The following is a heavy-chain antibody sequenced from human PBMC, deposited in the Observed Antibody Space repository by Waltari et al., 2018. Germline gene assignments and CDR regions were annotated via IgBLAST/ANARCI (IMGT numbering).Heavy chain of an antibody. Sequence: QVQLQESGPGLVKPSQTLSLTCTVSGGSISRGSYYWSWIRQPAGKGLEWIGYIYTSGSTNYNPSLKSRVTISVDTSKNQFSLKLSSVTAADTAVYYCASVLAAAQTYGMDVWGQGTTVTVSS. V-gene: IGHV4-61*09. CDR3: ASVLAAAQTYGMDV. CDR2: IYTSGST. CDR1: GGSISRGSYY. D-gene: IGHD6-13*01. J-gene: IGHJ6*02.